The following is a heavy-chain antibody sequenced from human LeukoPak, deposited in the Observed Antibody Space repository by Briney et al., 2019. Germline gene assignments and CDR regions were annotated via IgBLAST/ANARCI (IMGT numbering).Heavy chain of an antibody. V-gene: IGHV4-38-2*02. CDR1: GYSISNGYY. CDR3: ARELGSTEGWFDP. Sequence: SETLSLTRTVSGYSISNGYYWGWIRQPPGKGLEWIGEINHSGSTNYNPSLKSRVTISVDTSKNQFSLKLSSVTAADTAVYYCARELGSTEGWFDPWGQGTLVTVSS. J-gene: IGHJ5*02. CDR2: INHSGST. D-gene: IGHD3-16*01.